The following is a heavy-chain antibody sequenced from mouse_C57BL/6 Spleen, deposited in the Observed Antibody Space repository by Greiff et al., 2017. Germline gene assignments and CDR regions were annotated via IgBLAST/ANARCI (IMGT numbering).Heavy chain of an antibody. CDR1: GFSLTSYG. CDR2: IWRGGST. V-gene: IGHV2-5*01. CDR3: AKKKGDYEDAMDY. Sequence: LQESGPGLVQPSQSLSITCTVSGFSLTSYGVHWVRQSPGKGLEWLGVIWRGGSTDYNAAFMSRLSITKDNSKSQVFFKMNSLQADDTAIYYCAKKKGDYEDAMDYWGQGTSVTVSS. D-gene: IGHD2-4*01. J-gene: IGHJ4*01.